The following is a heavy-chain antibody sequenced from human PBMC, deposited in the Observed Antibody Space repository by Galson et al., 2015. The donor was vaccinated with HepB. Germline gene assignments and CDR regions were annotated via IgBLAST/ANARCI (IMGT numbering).Heavy chain of an antibody. J-gene: IGHJ4*02. CDR2: IKQDGSEK. CDR3: ARWTFGGHYFDH. D-gene: IGHD3-16*01. V-gene: IGHV3-7*03. Sequence: SLRLSCAASGFTFSSYWMSWVRQAPGKGLEWVANIKQDGSEKYYVEYLKGRFTISRDNAKKSLYLQMKNLRAEDTAVYYCARWTFGGHYFDHWGQESLVTVS. CDR1: GFTFSSYW.